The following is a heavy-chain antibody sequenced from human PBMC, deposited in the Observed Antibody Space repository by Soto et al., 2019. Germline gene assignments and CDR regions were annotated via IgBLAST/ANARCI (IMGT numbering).Heavy chain of an antibody. CDR3: AKDRVESGLGEIDY. Sequence: PGGSLRLSWAASGFSFSNNGMHWGRQAPGKGLEWVAIISYDGSKKFYADSVKGRFTISRDNSKNTLYLQMNSLRVEDTAVYYCAKDRVESGLGEIDYWGQGTLVTVSS. V-gene: IGHV3-30*18. CDR2: ISYDGSKK. CDR1: GFSFSNNG. J-gene: IGHJ4*02. D-gene: IGHD3-16*01.